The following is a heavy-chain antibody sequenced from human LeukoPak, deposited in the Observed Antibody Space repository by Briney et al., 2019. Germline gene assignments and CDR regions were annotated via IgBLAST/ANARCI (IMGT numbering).Heavy chain of an antibody. CDR3: ARGLPYCSSTSCYQTQYYYYYMDV. J-gene: IGHJ6*03. D-gene: IGHD2-2*01. Sequence: SVKVSCKASGGTFSSYAISWVRQAPGQGLEWMGGIIPIFGTANYAQKFQGRVTITADESTSTAYMELSSLRSEDTAVYYCARGLPYCSSTSCYQTQYYYYYMDVWGKGTTVTVSS. CDR2: IIPIFGTA. CDR1: GGTFSSYA. V-gene: IGHV1-69*13.